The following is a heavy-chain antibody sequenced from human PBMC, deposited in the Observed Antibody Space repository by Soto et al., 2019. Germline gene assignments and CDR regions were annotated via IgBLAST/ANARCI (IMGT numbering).Heavy chain of an antibody. V-gene: IGHV3-23*01. Sequence: EVQLLESGGGLVQPGGSLRLSCAASGFTFSTYTMSWVRRAPEKGLEWVSAISGSGASPSYSDSVQVRFTFFRHNPKRTLYLQMNNLRAEDTAVYYRAKARCSTTNCYVPDYWGQGTLVTVSS. CDR3: AKARCSTTNCYVPDY. CDR1: GFTFSTYT. J-gene: IGHJ4*02. D-gene: IGHD2-2*01. CDR2: ISGSGASP.